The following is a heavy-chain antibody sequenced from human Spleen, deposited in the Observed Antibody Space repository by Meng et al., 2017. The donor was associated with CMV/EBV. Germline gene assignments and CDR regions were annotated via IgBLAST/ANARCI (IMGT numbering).Heavy chain of an antibody. J-gene: IGHJ4*02. CDR3: ARDHMVRGFDY. D-gene: IGHD3-10*01. V-gene: IGHV4-34*01. CDR1: GGSFSGYY. CDR2: INHSGST. Sequence: SETLSLTCAVYGGSFSGYYWSWIRQPPGKGLEWIGEINHSGSTNYNPSLKSRVIISVDTSKNQFSLKLSSVTAADTAVYYCARDHMVRGFDYWGQGTLVTVSS.